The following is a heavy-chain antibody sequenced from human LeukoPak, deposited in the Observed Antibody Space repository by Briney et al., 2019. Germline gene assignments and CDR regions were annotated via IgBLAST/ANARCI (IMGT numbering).Heavy chain of an antibody. D-gene: IGHD5-18*01. CDR2: IWYDGSNK. Sequence: PGRSLRLSCAASGFTFSSYGMHWVRQAPGKGLEWVAVIWYDGSNKYYADSVKGRFTISRDNSKNTLYLQMNSLRAEDAAVYYCARESFQTAMAYYYGMDVWGQGTTVTVSS. J-gene: IGHJ6*02. V-gene: IGHV3-33*01. CDR1: GFTFSSYG. CDR3: ARESFQTAMAYYYGMDV.